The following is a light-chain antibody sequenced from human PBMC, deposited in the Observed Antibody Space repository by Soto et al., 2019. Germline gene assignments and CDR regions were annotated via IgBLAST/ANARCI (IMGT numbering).Light chain of an antibody. CDR2: GAS. CDR1: QSVSSN. Sequence: EIVMTQSPATLSVSPGERATLSCRASQSVSSNLAWYQQKPGQAPRLLIYGASTRATGIPARFSGSESGTEFTLTISSLQSEDFSVYYCHQYNNWPLVTFGQGTKLEIK. V-gene: IGKV3-15*01. J-gene: IGKJ2*01. CDR3: HQYNNWPLVT.